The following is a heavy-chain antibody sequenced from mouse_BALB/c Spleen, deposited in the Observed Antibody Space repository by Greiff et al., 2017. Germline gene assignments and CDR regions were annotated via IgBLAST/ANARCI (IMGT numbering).Heavy chain of an antibody. J-gene: IGHJ4*01. CDR3: ARRTVGAMDY. D-gene: IGHD1-1*01. CDR2: INPSNGRT. V-gene: IGHV1S81*02. CDR1: GYTFTSYW. Sequence: VKLQQPGAELVKPGASVKLSCKASGYTFTSYWMHWVKQRPGQGLEWIGEINPSNGRTNYNEKFKSKATLTVDKSSSTAYMQLSSLTSEDSAVYYCARRTVGAMDYWGQGTSVTVSS.